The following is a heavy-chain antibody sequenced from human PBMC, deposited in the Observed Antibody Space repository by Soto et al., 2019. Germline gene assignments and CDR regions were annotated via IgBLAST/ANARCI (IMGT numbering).Heavy chain of an antibody. CDR1: GYAFTNSY. CDR2: INPIGGST. Sequence: ASVKVSCKASGYAFTNSYMHWVRQAPGQGLEWMGIINPIGGSTTYAQKLQGRVTMTRDTSTSTVYMEMSSLRSEDTAVCYCAGGPDYTWLDTWGQGTLVTVSS. J-gene: IGHJ5*02. CDR3: AGGPDYTWLDT. V-gene: IGHV1-46*03.